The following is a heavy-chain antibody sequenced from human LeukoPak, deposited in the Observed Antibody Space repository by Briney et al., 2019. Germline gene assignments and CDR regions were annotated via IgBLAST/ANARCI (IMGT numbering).Heavy chain of an antibody. CDR1: GGSFSGYY. CDR3: ARVGGSYPYYYFDY. Sequence: PSETLSLTCAVYGGSFSGYYWSWIRQPPGKGLEWIGEINHSGSTNYNPSLKSRVTISVDASKNQFSLKLSSVTAADTAVYYCARVGGSYPYYYFDYWGQGTLVTVSS. D-gene: IGHD1-26*01. V-gene: IGHV4-34*01. CDR2: INHSGST. J-gene: IGHJ4*02.